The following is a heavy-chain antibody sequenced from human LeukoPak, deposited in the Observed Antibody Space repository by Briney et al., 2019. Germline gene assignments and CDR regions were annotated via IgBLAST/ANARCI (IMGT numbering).Heavy chain of an antibody. D-gene: IGHD2/OR15-2a*01. CDR3: ARGIEVLEYEYYYYMDV. Sequence: ASVKVSCKASGGTFSNYSISWVRQAPGQGLEWMGGIIPIFGTANYAQKFRGRVTITTDEFTSTAYMELSSLRSEDTAVYYCARGIEVLEYEYYYYMDVWGKGTTVTVSS. V-gene: IGHV1-69*05. CDR1: GGTFSNYS. CDR2: IIPIFGTA. J-gene: IGHJ6*03.